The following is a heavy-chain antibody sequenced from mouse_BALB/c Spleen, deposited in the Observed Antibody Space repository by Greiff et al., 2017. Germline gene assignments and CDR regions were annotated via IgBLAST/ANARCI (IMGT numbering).Heavy chain of an antibody. CDR1: GFTFSDYY. D-gene: IGHD2-1*01. V-gene: IGHV5-4*02. Sequence: EVHLVESGGGLVKPGGSLKLSCAASGFTFSDYYMYWVRQTPEKRLEWVATISDGGSYTYYPDSVKGRFTISRDNAKNNLYLQMSSLKSEDTAMYYCARDLGDYYGNYVAMDYWGQGTAVTVSS. J-gene: IGHJ4*01. CDR2: ISDGGSYT. CDR3: ARDLGDYYGNYVAMDY.